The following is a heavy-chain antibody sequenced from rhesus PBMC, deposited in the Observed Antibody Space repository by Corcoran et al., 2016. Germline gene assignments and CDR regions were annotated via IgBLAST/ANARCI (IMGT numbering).Heavy chain of an antibody. CDR1: GGSISDDYY. D-gene: IGHD6-13*01. CDR2: IYGRGGGT. V-gene: IGHV4-106*01. CDR3: ARVGGIAAGHAEYFEF. Sequence: QVQLQESGPGLVKPSETLSLTCAVSGGSISDDYYWSWIRQPPGKGLEWIGYIYGRGGGTNYNPSLKNRGTISIDTAKNQFSLRLSSVTAADTAVYYCARVGGIAAGHAEYFEFWGQGALVTVSS. J-gene: IGHJ1*01.